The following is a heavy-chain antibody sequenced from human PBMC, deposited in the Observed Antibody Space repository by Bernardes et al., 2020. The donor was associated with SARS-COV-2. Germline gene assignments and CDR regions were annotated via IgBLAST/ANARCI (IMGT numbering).Heavy chain of an antibody. CDR2: IYWDDDK. CDR1: LFSLSPSGMG. J-gene: IGHJ4*02. CDR3: AHRDSYGYPAFDY. Sequence: SGVTLTKPSHPLTLTCPFSLFSLSPSGMGVGWIRQPPGEALEWLALIYWDDDKRYSPSLKSRLTITNDTSKNQVVLTMTNMDPVDTATDYCAHRDSYGYPAFDYWGQGTLVIFSS. D-gene: IGHD5-18*01. V-gene: IGHV2-5*02.